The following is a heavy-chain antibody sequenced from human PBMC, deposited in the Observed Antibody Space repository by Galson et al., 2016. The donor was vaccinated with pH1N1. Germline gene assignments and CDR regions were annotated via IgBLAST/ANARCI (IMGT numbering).Heavy chain of an antibody. V-gene: IGHV3-23*01. CDR3: AKDHPSEGWPALDS. Sequence: SLRLSCAASGFTFSDYVMTWVRQAPGKGLEWVSAIFGSAAKTFYADSVMGRFTISRDNSKNTLYRQMNSLRVEDTAIYYCAKDHPSEGWPALDSWGQGTLVTVSS. D-gene: IGHD2-15*01. J-gene: IGHJ4*02. CDR1: GFTFSDYV. CDR2: IFGSAAKT.